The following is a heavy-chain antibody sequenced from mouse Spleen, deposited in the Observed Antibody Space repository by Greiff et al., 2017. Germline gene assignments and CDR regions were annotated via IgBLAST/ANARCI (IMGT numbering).Heavy chain of an antibody. CDR2: IHPNSGST. CDR1: GYTFTSYW. Sequence: QVQLQQPGAELLKPGASVKLSCKASGYTFTSYWMHWVKQRPGQGLEWIGMIHPNSGSTNYNEKFKSKATLTVDKSSSTAYMQLSSLTSEGSAVNYCARKEDYADYWGQGTTLTVSS. J-gene: IGHJ2*01. V-gene: IGHV1-64*01. D-gene: IGHD2-4*01. CDR3: ARKEDYADY.